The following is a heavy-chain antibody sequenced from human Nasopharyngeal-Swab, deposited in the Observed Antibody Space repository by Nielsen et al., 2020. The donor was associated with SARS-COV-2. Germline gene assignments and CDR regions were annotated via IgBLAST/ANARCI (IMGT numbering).Heavy chain of an antibody. CDR3: ARMMYFHGYYAMDV. Sequence: ASVKVSCKASGYTFTTYYIHWVRQAPGQGLEWMGIINPSGGGTNYAQKFKGSATMTGDTSTGTVYMELTSLTSEDTAVYYCARMMYFHGYYAMDVWGQGTTVTVSS. V-gene: IGHV1-46*01. D-gene: IGHD3-10*01. CDR2: INPSGGGT. J-gene: IGHJ6*02. CDR1: GYTFTTYY.